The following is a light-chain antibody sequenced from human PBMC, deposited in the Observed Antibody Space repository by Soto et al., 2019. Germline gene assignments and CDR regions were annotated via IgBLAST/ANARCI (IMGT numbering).Light chain of an antibody. CDR3: QQYGSSP. Sequence: EIVLTQYPGTLSLSPGERATLSCRASQSVSSSYLALYQQKPGQAPRLLIYGASSRATGIPDRFSGSGSGTDFTLTISRLEPEDFAVYYSQQYGSSPFGPGTKVDIK. V-gene: IGKV3-20*01. CDR2: GAS. CDR1: QSVSSSY. J-gene: IGKJ3*01.